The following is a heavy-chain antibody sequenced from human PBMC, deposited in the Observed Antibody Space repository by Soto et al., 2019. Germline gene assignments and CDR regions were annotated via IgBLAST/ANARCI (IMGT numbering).Heavy chain of an antibody. J-gene: IGHJ4*02. D-gene: IGHD2-21*01. V-gene: IGHV3-72*01. CDR2: VRKKVNSYTT. CDR3: SRAGILTTPYYTDY. CDR1: GFTFSDYY. Sequence: EVQLVESGGGLVQPEGSLRLSCAASGFTFSDYYMDWVRQAPGKGLEWVGRVRKKVNSYTTEYAASVKGRFTVSRDDSRHSLYLQMNSLKTGDTAMYYCSRAGILTTPYYTDYWGLGTLVTVSS.